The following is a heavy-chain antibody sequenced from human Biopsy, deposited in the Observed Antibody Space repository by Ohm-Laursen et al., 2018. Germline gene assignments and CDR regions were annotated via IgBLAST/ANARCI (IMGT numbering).Heavy chain of an antibody. CDR1: GFTSSSHG. J-gene: IGHJ4*02. Sequence: SLRLSCTASGFTSSSHGMHWVRQAPGKGLEWVAHFSYDGINKHYADSVKGRFTISRDNSKNTLSLQMNSLRVEDTAMYYCLREGASGYYRTADFWGQGTLVTVSS. D-gene: IGHD3-22*01. V-gene: IGHV3-30*03. CDR2: FSYDGINK. CDR3: LREGASGYYRTADF.